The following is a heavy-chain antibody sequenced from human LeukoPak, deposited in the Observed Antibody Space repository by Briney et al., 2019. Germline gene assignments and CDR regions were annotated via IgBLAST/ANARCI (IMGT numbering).Heavy chain of an antibody. D-gene: IGHD6-13*01. CDR3: ASDRCSSSFDY. V-gene: IGHV4-34*01. CDR2: INHSGST. Sequence: PSETLSLTCAVYGGSFSGYYWSWIRQPPGKGLEWIGEINHSGSTNYNPSLKSRVTISVDTSKNQFSLKLSSVTAADTAVYYCASDRCSSSFDYWGQGTLVTVSS. CDR1: GGSFSGYY. J-gene: IGHJ4*02.